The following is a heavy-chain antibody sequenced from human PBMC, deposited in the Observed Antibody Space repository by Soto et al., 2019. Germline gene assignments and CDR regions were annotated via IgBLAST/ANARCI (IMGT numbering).Heavy chain of an antibody. CDR2: IFHGGNT. J-gene: IGHJ3*01. D-gene: IGHD2-15*01. V-gene: IGHV4-38-2*01. CDR1: GFFISSGNY. CDR3: ARARWYDAFDV. Sequence: EPLSLTFADSGFFISSGNYWGWIRKPPGKGLEWIGSIFHGGNTYYNPSLKSRVTISVDMSKNQFSLKLNSVTAADTAVYYCARARWYDAFDVWGQGTVVTVSS.